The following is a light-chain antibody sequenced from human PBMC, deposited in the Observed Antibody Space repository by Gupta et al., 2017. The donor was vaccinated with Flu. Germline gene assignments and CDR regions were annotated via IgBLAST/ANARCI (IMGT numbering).Light chain of an antibody. CDR3: QQDYLSHHLS. CDR2: DAA. V-gene: IGKV1-33*01. CDR1: EDINNY. Sequence: SSPYAALGENGTICCDAKEDINNYLNCYYQNTGKPPKLLICDAANCETGVASRFSGDGVGREFSITISSRQQEDDGIYYCQQDYLSHHLSFGGGTTVDFK. J-gene: IGKJ4*01.